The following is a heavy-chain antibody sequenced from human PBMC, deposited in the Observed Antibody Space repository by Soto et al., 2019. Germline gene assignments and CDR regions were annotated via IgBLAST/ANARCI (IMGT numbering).Heavy chain of an antibody. CDR2: IYHSGST. Sequence: SGTLSLTCAVSGYSISSGYYWGWIRQSPGKGLEWIGSIYHSGSTYYNPSLKSRVIISVDTSKNQFSLKLSSVTAADTAVYYCARLAPIAAADGMDVWGQGTTVTVSS. D-gene: IGHD6-13*01. CDR3: ARLAPIAAADGMDV. V-gene: IGHV4-38-2*01. J-gene: IGHJ6*02. CDR1: GYSISSGYY.